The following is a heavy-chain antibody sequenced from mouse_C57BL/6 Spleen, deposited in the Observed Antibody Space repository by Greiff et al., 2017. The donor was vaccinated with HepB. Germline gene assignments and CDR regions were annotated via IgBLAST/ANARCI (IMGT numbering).Heavy chain of an antibody. D-gene: IGHD2-2*01. J-gene: IGHJ1*03. CDR1: GYTFTSYW. Sequence: QVHVKQPGAELVKPGASVKMSCKASGYTFTSYWITWVKQRPGQGLEWIGDIYPGSGSTNYNEKFKSKATLTVDTSSSTAYMQLSSLTSEDSAVYYCARSTMVTTRYFDVWGTGTTVTVSS. CDR3: ARSTMVTTRYFDV. CDR2: IYPGSGST. V-gene: IGHV1-55*01.